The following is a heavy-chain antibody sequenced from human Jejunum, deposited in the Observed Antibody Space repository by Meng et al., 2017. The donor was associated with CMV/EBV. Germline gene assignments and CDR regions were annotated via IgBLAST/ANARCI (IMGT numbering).Heavy chain of an antibody. CDR3: ARESGSYYWFDP. CDR2: IYTSGST. Sequence: GPLPVAGPGLVKSSETLSLPCFVSAGSISGYYWSWIRQPAGKGLEWIGRIYTSGSTHYNPSLKSRLTMSVDLSNNQISLKLRSVTAADTAVYYCARESGSYYWFDPWGQGTLVTVSS. J-gene: IGHJ5*02. V-gene: IGHV4-4*07. CDR1: AGSISGYY. D-gene: IGHD1-26*01.